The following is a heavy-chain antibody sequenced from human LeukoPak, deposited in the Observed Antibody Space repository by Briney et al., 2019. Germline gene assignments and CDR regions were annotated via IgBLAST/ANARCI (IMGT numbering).Heavy chain of an antibody. V-gene: IGHV1-8*01. Sequence: ASVKVSCKASGYTFTSYDINWVRQATGQGLEWMGWMNPNSGNTGYAQKFQGRVTMTRNTSISTAYMELRSLRSEDTAVYYCAREASIAARWFDPWGQGTLVTVSS. J-gene: IGHJ5*02. CDR3: AREASIAARWFDP. D-gene: IGHD6-6*01. CDR1: GYTFTSYD. CDR2: MNPNSGNT.